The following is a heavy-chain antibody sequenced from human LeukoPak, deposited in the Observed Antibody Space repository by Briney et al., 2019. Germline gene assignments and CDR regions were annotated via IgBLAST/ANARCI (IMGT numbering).Heavy chain of an antibody. CDR2: INTGGGYT. CDR1: GYTFTNYY. D-gene: IGHD3-10*01. Sequence: ASVKVSCKASGYTFTNYYMHWVRQAPGQGLEWMGMINTGGGYTTYAQKFQGRVTMIRDTSTSTVYMELRSQRSEDTAVYYCATRIRGVAYWGQGTLVTVSS. CDR3: ATRIRGVAY. V-gene: IGHV1-46*01. J-gene: IGHJ4*02.